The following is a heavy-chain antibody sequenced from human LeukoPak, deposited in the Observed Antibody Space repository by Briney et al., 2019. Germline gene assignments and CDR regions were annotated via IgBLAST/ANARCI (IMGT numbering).Heavy chain of an antibody. CDR1: GGSINSYY. CDR2: IYYSGCT. CDR3: ARTTEGGYTYDYFYYYYMDV. V-gene: IGHV4-59*01. D-gene: IGHD5-18*01. Sequence: SETLSLTCTVSGGSINSYYWSWIRQSPGKGLEWIGYIYYSGCTNYNPSLKSRVTMSVDMSKNQFSLKLRSVTAADTAVYYCARTTEGGYTYDYFYYYYMDVWGKGTTVTISS. J-gene: IGHJ6*03.